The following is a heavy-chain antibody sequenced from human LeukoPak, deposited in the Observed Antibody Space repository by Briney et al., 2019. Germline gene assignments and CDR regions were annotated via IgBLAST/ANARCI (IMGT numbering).Heavy chain of an antibody. CDR3: ARGASSGYYRYYFDY. CDR1: GGSISSGGYY. V-gene: IGHV4-31*03. Sequence: PSETLSLTCTVSGGSISSGGYYWSWIRQHPGKGLEWIGYIYYSGSTYYNPSLKSRVTIPVDTSKNQFSLKPSSVTAADTAVYYCARGASSGYYRYYFDYWGQGTLVTVSS. D-gene: IGHD3-22*01. J-gene: IGHJ4*02. CDR2: IYYSGST.